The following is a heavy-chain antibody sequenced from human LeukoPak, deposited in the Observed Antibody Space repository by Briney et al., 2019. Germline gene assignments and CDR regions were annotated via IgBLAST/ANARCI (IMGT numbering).Heavy chain of an antibody. CDR2: VTYTGRT. CDR3: ARLLDNDISGDPDTFDV. V-gene: IGHV4-59*11. J-gene: IGHJ3*01. D-gene: IGHD3-22*01. Sequence: SETLSLTCPVSGGSLSGHYWSWIRQPPGKRLEWIGYVTYTGRTKYNPSLQSRVTISIDTSKSHFSLKLTSVTSADTAVYSCARLLDNDISGDPDTFDVWGQGTTVIVSS. CDR1: GGSLSGHY.